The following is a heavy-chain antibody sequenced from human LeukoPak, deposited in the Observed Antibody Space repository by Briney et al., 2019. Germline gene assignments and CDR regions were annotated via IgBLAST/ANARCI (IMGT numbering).Heavy chain of an antibody. CDR2: ITGSGGRT. D-gene: IGHD3-10*01. V-gene: IGHV3-23*01. Sequence: PGGSLRLSCAASGFTFSGYAMNWVRQAPGKGLEWVSAITGSGGRTYYADSVKGRFTISRDNSKNTLYLQMNSLRAEDTAVYYCAKDIGSYYDYWGQGILVTVSS. CDR3: AKDIGSYYDY. J-gene: IGHJ4*02. CDR1: GFTFSGYA.